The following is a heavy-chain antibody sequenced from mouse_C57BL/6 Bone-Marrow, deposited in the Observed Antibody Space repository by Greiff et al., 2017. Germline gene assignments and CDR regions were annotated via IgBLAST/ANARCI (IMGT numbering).Heavy chain of an antibody. Sequence: DVKLVASGGGLVKPGGSLKLSCAASGFTFSSSAMSWVRHTPEKRLEWDATISDGVSYTYYPDNVKGRFTISRDKAKNNLYLQMGHLKSEDTAMYYCARRDDHYWGQGTTLTVSS. CDR1: GFTFSSSA. V-gene: IGHV5-4*03. CDR3: ARRDDHY. J-gene: IGHJ2*01. CDR2: ISDGVSYT. D-gene: IGHD2-14*01.